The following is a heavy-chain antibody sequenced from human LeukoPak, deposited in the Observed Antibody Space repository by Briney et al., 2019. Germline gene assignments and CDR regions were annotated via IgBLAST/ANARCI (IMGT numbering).Heavy chain of an antibody. CDR3: ASLDYGGQKAAY. V-gene: IGHV3-21*01. J-gene: IGHJ4*02. CDR2: ISSGSSYI. CDR1: GFTFSSYS. D-gene: IGHD4-23*01. Sequence: GGSLRLSCAASGFTFSSYSMNWVRQAPGKGLEWVSSISSGSSYIYYADSVKGRFTISRDNAKNSLYLQMNSLRAEDTAVYYCASLDYGGQKAAYWGQGTLVAVSS.